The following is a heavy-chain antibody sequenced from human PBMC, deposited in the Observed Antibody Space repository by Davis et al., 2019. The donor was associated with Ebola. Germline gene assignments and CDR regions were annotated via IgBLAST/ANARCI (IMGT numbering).Heavy chain of an antibody. CDR2: IYYSGST. D-gene: IGHD4-17*01. J-gene: IGHJ6*02. Sequence: SETLSLTCTVSGGSINSGRYYWSWIRQHPGKGLEWIGYIYYSGSTYYNPSLKSRITISLDTSKNQFSLKLTSVTAADTAVYYCARGPFYGDYVLITNYGMDVWGQGTTVTVSS. CDR1: GGSINSGRYY. V-gene: IGHV4-31*03. CDR3: ARGPFYGDYVLITNYGMDV.